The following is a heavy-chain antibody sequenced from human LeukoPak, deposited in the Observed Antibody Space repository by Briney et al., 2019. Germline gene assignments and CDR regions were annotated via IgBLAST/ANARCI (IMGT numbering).Heavy chain of an antibody. CDR1: GFTFSTYS. CDR3: AREKYSSGSFDY. Sequence: PGGSLRLSCAASGFTFSTYSMNWVRQAPGKGLEWVSYISSSSSSIYYEDSVKGRFTISRDNAKNSLYLQINSLRAEDTAVYYCAREKYSSGSFDYWGQGTLVTVSS. CDR2: ISSSSSSI. J-gene: IGHJ4*02. D-gene: IGHD6-19*01. V-gene: IGHV3-48*04.